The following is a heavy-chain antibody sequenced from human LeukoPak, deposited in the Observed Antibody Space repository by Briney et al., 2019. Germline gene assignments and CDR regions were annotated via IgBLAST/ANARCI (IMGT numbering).Heavy chain of an antibody. D-gene: IGHD2/OR15-2a*01. CDR1: GFIFSSYS. CDR3: ARNSNRYMDV. J-gene: IGHJ6*03. CDR2: IKEDGSEK. V-gene: IGHV3-7*01. Sequence: GGSLRLSCAASGFIFSSYSMNWVRQAPGKGLEWVANIKEDGSEKYYVDSVKGRFTISRDNAKNSLYLQMNSLRAEDTAVYYCARNSNRYMDVWGKGTTVTVSS.